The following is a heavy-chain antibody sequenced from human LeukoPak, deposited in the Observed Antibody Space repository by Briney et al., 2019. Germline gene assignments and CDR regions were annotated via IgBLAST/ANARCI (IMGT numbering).Heavy chain of an antibody. J-gene: IGHJ4*02. Sequence: RAGGSLRLSCAASGFTFNNAWMSWVRQPPGKGLEWVCHIKSKTDGGTTDYAAPVKGRFTISRDDSKSTLYLQMNSLKTEDTAVYYCRRVVRDTEDDYWGQGTLVTVSS. CDR1: GFTFNNAW. V-gene: IGHV3-15*01. CDR3: RRVVRDTEDDY. CDR2: IKSKTDGGTT. D-gene: IGHD3-3*01.